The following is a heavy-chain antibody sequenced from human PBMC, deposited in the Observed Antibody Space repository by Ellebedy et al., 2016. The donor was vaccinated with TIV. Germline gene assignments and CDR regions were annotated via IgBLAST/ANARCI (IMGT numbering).Heavy chain of an antibody. V-gene: IGHV1-18*04. CDR3: ARVIGLRDCDGATCSPPPPLDY. Sequence: ASVKVSCKGSGYTFTSFGMSWLRQAPGKGLEWMGWISSHTGDTNYAQNFQDRVTMTKDTSTRTGYMELRSLRSDDTAVYYCARVIGLRDCDGATCSPPPPLDYWGQGTLVIVSS. CDR2: ISSHTGDT. J-gene: IGHJ4*02. CDR1: GYTFTSFG. D-gene: IGHD2-21*01.